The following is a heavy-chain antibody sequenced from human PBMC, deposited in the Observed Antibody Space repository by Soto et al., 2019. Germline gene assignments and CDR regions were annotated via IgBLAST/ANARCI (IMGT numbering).Heavy chain of an antibody. CDR1: GFSLSTSVMC. J-gene: IGHJ6*02. D-gene: IGHD3-22*01. CDR3: ARTHYVHYYDSSGGYYYGMDV. CDR2: IDWDDDK. Sequence: GLTLVIPRHTLTLTCTFSGFSLSTSVMCVSWIRQPPGKALEWLALIDWDDDKYYSTSLKTRLTISKDTSKNQVVLTMTNMDHVDTATYYCARTHYVHYYDSSGGYYYGMDVWGQGTTVTVPS. V-gene: IGHV2-70*01.